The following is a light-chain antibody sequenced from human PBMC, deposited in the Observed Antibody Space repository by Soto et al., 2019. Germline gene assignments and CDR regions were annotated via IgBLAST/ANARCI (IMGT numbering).Light chain of an antibody. CDR2: VNT. CDR3: QSYDSSPICLI. V-gene: IGLV1-40*01. CDR1: NYNITAGYD. J-gene: IGLJ2*01. Sequence: QSVLTQPPSVSGSPGQRVTISCTGRNYNITAGYDVNCYQHFPGTAPELLIYVNTNRPSGVPDRFAGSKSGSSTSLAITGLQSEYEADYYFQSYDSSPICLIFGLGTQLTVL.